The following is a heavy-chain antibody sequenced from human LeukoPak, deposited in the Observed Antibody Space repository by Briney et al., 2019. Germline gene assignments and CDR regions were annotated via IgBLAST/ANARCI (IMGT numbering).Heavy chain of an antibody. CDR1: GDSISIYY. CDR2: IYNSGNT. J-gene: IGHJ4*02. CDR3: ARDRELGY. Sequence: SETLSLTCTVSGDSISIYYWSWIRQPPGKGLEWIGYIYNSGNTNYNPSLKSRVTISVDTSKNQFSLKLTSVTAADTAVYYCARDRELGYWGQGTLVTVSS. D-gene: IGHD3-10*01. V-gene: IGHV4-59*01.